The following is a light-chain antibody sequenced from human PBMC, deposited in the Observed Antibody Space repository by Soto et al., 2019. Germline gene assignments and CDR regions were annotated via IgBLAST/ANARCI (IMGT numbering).Light chain of an antibody. CDR1: QSVFYAPNNRNY. V-gene: IGKV4-1*01. Sequence: DIVMTQSPDSLSVSLGEMATISCKSSQSVFYAPNNRNYLGWYQQRPGQPPKLLIYWASTRESGLPDRFSGSGSGTDFTLTISSLPAEDVAVYFCHQYYRSPYTFGQGTKLEIK. CDR2: WAS. J-gene: IGKJ2*01. CDR3: HQYYRSPYT.